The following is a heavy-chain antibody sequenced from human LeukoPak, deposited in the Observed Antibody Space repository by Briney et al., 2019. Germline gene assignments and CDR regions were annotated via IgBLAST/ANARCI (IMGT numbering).Heavy chain of an antibody. J-gene: IGHJ4*02. CDR1: GFTFSSYA. D-gene: IGHD3-10*01. Sequence: GGSLRLSCAASGFTFSSYAMHWVRQAPGKGLEWVSVISYDGSNKYYADSVKGRFTISRDNSKNTLYLQMNSLRAEDTAVYYCAREWGMVLEYWGQGTLVTVSS. CDR3: AREWGMVLEY. V-gene: IGHV3-30*04. CDR2: ISYDGSNK.